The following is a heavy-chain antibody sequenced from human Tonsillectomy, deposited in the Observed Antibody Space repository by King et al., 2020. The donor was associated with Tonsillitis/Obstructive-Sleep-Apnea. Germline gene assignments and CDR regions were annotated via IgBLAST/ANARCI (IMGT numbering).Heavy chain of an antibody. CDR1: GFTFGDYY. J-gene: IGHJ4*02. CDR2: ISSSA. Sequence: VQLVESGGGLVKPGGSLRLSCAASGFTFGDYYISWIRQAPGKGLEWVSYISSSASYADSVKGRFTISRDNAKNSLYLQMNSLRAEDTAVYYCARGGASRFDYWGQGTLVTVSS. CDR3: ARGGASRFDY. V-gene: IGHV3-11*05. D-gene: IGHD3-16*01.